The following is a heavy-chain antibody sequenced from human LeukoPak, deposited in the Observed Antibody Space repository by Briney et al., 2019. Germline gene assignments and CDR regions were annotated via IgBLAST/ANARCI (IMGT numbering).Heavy chain of an antibody. CDR3: ARAVRVIAVAGTWPYYFDY. D-gene: IGHD6-19*01. CDR1: GGTFSSYA. V-gene: IGHV1-69*04. J-gene: IGHJ4*02. Sequence: ASVKVSCKASGGTFSSYAISWVRQAPGQGLEWMGRIIPILGITNYAQKFQGRVTITADKSTSTAYMELSSLRSEDTAVYYCARAVRVIAVAGTWPYYFDYWGQGTLVTVSS. CDR2: IIPILGIT.